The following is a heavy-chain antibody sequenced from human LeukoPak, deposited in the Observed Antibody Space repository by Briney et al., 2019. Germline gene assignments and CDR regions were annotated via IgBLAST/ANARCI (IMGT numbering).Heavy chain of an antibody. D-gene: IGHD3-3*02. J-gene: IGHJ5*02. V-gene: IGHV4-61*02. Sequence: TLSLTCTVSGGSISSGNYYWSWIRQPAGKGLEWIGRMYTSGSTNYNPSLKSRVTISVDTSKNQFSLKLSSVTAADTAVYYCARGDIFGVVSNWFDPWGQGTLVTVSS. CDR1: GGSISSGNYY. CDR2: MYTSGST. CDR3: ARGDIFGVVSNWFDP.